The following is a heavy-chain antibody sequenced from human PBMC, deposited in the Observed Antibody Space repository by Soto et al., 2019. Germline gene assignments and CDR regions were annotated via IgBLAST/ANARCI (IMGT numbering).Heavy chain of an antibody. CDR2: IFHNGST. V-gene: IGHV4-4*02. CDR3: AGVTARPFRYYYHDLDV. D-gene: IGHD6-6*01. Sequence: SETLSLTXAVSGDSININNRWSWVRQPPGKGLQWIGEIFHNGSTNYNPSLKSRVTISVDKSKDQFSLEVTSVTAADTAVYYCAGVTARPFRYYYHDLDVWGQGTAVTVSS. CDR1: GDSININNR. J-gene: IGHJ6*02.